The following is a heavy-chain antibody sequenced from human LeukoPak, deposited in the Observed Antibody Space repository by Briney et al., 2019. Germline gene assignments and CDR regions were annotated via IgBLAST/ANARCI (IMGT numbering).Heavy chain of an antibody. CDR3: ARDAVTYDAFDI. CDR2: VFYSGST. Sequence: SETLSLTRTLSGGSITNYYWNSIRQPPGKGLEWIGYVFYSGSTTYNPSLKSRVTISVDTSKNQFSLKLSSVPAADTAVYYCARDAVTYDAFDIWGQGTMVTVSS. CDR1: GGSITNYY. D-gene: IGHD2-21*02. V-gene: IGHV4-59*01. J-gene: IGHJ3*02.